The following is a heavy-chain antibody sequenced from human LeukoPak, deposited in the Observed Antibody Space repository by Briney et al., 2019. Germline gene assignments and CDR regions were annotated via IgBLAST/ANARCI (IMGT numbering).Heavy chain of an antibody. CDR3: ARGHYYYYYGMDV. Sequence: PSETLSLTCTVSGGSISSGDYYWRWIRQPPGKGLEWIGYIYYSGSTYYNPSLKSRVTISVDTSKNQFSLKLSSVTAADTAVYYCARGHYYYYYGMDVWGQGTTVTVSS. V-gene: IGHV4-30-4*01. CDR1: GGSISSGDYY. CDR2: IYYSGST. J-gene: IGHJ6*02.